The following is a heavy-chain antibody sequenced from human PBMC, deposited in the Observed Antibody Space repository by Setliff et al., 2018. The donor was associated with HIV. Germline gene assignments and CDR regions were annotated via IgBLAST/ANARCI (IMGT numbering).Heavy chain of an antibody. J-gene: IGHJ4*02. CDR3: ARAREGWKPFAFDY. CDR2: IRTEGET. Sequence: SETLSLTCTVSGGSISSGSYMWTWIRQPAGKGFEWNGHIRTEGETKYNPSLISRMFISLDMSQNQFSLNLDSVTAADTAVYFCARAREGWKPFAFDYWGQGTLVTVSS. CDR1: GGSISSGSYM. V-gene: IGHV4-61*09. D-gene: IGHD1-1*01.